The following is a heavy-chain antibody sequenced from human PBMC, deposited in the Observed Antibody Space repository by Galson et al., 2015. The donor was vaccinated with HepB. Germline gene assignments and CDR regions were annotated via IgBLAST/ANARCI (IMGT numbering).Heavy chain of an antibody. Sequence: SLRLSCAASGFSFSDYYMTWIRQAPGKGLEWVSYITNSGTTIYYADSVKGRFTISRDNAKNSLYLQMNSLRAEDAAVYYCARFGYYDTSGYWSGGMDVWGQGTTVTVSS. CDR2: ITNSGTTI. CDR1: GFSFSDYY. D-gene: IGHD3-22*01. CDR3: ARFGYYDTSGYWSGGMDV. J-gene: IGHJ6*02. V-gene: IGHV3-11*01.